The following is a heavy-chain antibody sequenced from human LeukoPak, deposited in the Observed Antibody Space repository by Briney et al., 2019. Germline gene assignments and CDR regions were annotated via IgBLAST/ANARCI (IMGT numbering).Heavy chain of an antibody. Sequence: SVKVSCKASGGTFSSYAISWVRQAPGQGLEWMGGIIPIFGTANYAQKFQGRVTITTDESTSTAYMELSSLRSEDTAVYYCARAEYDFWSGYSPDGYYYMDVWGKGTTVTVSS. D-gene: IGHD3-3*01. J-gene: IGHJ6*03. CDR2: IIPIFGTA. CDR1: GGTFSSYA. CDR3: ARAEYDFWSGYSPDGYYYMDV. V-gene: IGHV1-69*05.